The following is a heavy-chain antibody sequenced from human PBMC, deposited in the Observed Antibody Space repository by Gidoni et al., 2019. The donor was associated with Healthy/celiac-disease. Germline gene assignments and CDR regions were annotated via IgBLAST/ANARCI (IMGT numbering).Heavy chain of an antibody. J-gene: IGHJ4*02. Sequence: EVQLVESGGGLVKPGRSLRLSCTASGFTFGAYAMRWFRQAPGKGLEWGCFIRSKAYGGTTEYAASVKGRFTISRDDSKSIAYLQMNSLKTEDTAVYYCTKTPYCSSTSCYPDFDYWGQGTLVTVSS. CDR1: GFTFGAYA. CDR3: TKTPYCSSTSCYPDFDY. CDR2: IRSKAYGGTT. D-gene: IGHD2-2*01. V-gene: IGHV3-49*05.